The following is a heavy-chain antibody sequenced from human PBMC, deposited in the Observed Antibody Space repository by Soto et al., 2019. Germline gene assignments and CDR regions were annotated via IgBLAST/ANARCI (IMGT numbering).Heavy chain of an antibody. D-gene: IGHD6-25*01. CDR1: GGSISSSNW. Sequence: QVQLQESGPGLVKPSGTLSLTCAVSGGSISSSNWWSWVRQPPGKGLERIGEIYHSGSTNYNPSLKSRGTISVDKSKNQFSLKLSSVTAADTAVYYCARSLAAHYYYYGMDVWGQGTTVTVSS. V-gene: IGHV4-4*02. CDR2: IYHSGST. J-gene: IGHJ6*02. CDR3: ARSLAAHYYYYGMDV.